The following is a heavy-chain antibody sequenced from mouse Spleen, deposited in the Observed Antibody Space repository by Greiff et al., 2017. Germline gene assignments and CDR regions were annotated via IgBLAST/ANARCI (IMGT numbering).Heavy chain of an antibody. J-gene: IGHJ3*01. V-gene: IGHV1-50*01. CDR3: ATRYDRTTGFAY. Sequence: QVQLQQPGAELVKPGASVKLSCKASGYTFTSYWMQWVKQRPGQGLEWIGEIDPSDSYTNYNQKFKGKATLTVDTSSSTAYMQLSSLTSEDSAVYYCATRYDRTTGFAYWGQGTLVTVSA. CDR2: IDPSDSYT. CDR1: GYTFTSYW. D-gene: IGHD2-14*01.